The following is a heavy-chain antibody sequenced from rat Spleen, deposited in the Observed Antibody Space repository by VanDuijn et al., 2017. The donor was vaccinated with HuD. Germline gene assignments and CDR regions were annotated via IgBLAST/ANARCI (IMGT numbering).Heavy chain of an antibody. Sequence: VQLKESGPGLVQPSETLSLTCSVIGYSITSSLRWNWIRKFPGNKLEWMGYINSAGSTVYNPSLKSRISITRDTSKNQFFLQVNSVTTEDTATYFCARSDGVHYFLPFADWGQGSLVTVSS. CDR2: INSAGST. CDR3: ARSDGVHYFLPFAD. J-gene: IGHJ3*01. CDR1: GYSITSSLR. V-gene: IGHV3-3*01. D-gene: IGHD1-12*02.